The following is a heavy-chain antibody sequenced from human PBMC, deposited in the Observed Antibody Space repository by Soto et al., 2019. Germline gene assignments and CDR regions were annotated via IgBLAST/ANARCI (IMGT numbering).Heavy chain of an antibody. CDR2: IYYSGST. D-gene: IGHD1-26*01. V-gene: IGHV4-61*01. Sequence: QVQLQESGPGLVKPSETLSLTCTVSGGSVSSGSYYWSWIRQPPGKGLEWIGYIYYSGSTNYNPSLKTRVTSXXDXAXXQFSLKLGSVTAADTAVYYCARDHGSYVAHYGMDVWGQGTTVTVSS. J-gene: IGHJ6*02. CDR1: GGSVSSGSYY. CDR3: ARDHGSYVAHYGMDV.